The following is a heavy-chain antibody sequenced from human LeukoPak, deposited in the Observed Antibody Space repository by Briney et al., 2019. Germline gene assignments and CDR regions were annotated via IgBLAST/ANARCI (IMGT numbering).Heavy chain of an antibody. CDR2: ISSNSKST. CDR3: AKSLAASVDWFDP. CDR1: GFSISSHS. Sequence: GGSLRLSCAASGFSISSHSMNWVRQAPGKGQEWVSSISSNSKSTYYADSVKGRFTISRDNAKNSLFLQMNSLRAEDTAVYYCAKSLAASVDWFDPWGQGTLVTVSS. J-gene: IGHJ5*02. V-gene: IGHV3-21*01. D-gene: IGHD6-6*01.